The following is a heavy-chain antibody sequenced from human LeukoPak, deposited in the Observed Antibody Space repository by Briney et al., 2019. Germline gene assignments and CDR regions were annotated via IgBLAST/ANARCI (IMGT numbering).Heavy chain of an antibody. CDR2: ISSSGSTI. CDR3: ARAWSGPFCGLDV. D-gene: IGHD3-3*01. V-gene: IGHV3-48*04. CDR1: GFTFSSYS. J-gene: IGHJ6*02. Sequence: AGSLRLSCAASGFTFSSYSMNWVRQAPGKGLEWVSYISSSGSTIYYADSVKGRFTISRDNAKNSLYLQMNSLRAEDTAVYYCARAWSGPFCGLDVWGQGTTVAVSS.